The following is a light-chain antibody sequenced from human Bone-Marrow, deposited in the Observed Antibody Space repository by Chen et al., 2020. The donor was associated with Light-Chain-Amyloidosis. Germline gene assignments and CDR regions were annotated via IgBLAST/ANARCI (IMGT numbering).Light chain of an antibody. CDR1: QSVLYSSNNKNY. CDR2: WAS. J-gene: IGKJ2*01. Sequence: DIVMTQSPDSLAVSLGERATINCKSSQSVLYSSNNKNYLAWYQQKPGQPPKLLIYWASTRGSGVPERFSGGGSGTDFTLTISCLQAENVAVYYCQQYYSTPRAFGQGTKLEIK. V-gene: IGKV4-1*01. CDR3: QQYYSTPRA.